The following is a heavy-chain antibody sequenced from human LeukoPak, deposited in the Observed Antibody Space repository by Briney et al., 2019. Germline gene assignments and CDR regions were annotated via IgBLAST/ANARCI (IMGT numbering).Heavy chain of an antibody. D-gene: IGHD6-13*01. Sequence: GGSLRLSCAASGFTFSSYAMHWVRQAPGKGLEWVAVISYDGSNKYYADSVKGRFTISRDNSKNTLYLQMNSLRAEDTAVYYCAKDRDSSNWYFDYWGQGTLVTVSS. V-gene: IGHV3-30-3*01. J-gene: IGHJ4*02. CDR3: AKDRDSSNWYFDY. CDR1: GFTFSSYA. CDR2: ISYDGSNK.